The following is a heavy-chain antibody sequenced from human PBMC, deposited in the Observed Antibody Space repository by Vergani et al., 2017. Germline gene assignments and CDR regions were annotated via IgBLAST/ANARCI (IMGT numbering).Heavy chain of an antibody. J-gene: IGHJ6*02. Sequence: QVQLVQSGAEVKKPGASVKVSCKASGHSFTSYGISWVRQAPGQGLEWMGWISGYNGNTNYVQKLQGRVTMTTDTSTSTAYMELRSLRSDDTAVYYCARGDLRYFDWPYYYYGMDVWGQGTTVTVSS. D-gene: IGHD3-9*01. V-gene: IGHV1-18*01. CDR1: GHSFTSYG. CDR3: ARGDLRYFDWPYYYYGMDV. CDR2: ISGYNGNT.